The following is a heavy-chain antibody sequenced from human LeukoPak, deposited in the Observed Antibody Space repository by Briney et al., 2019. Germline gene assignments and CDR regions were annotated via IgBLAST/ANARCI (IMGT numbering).Heavy chain of an antibody. CDR3: ARGPYSSDAGY. J-gene: IGHJ4*02. CDR1: GGSFTSYY. CDR2: ISHTGHT. V-gene: IGHV4-34*01. Sequence: PSETLSLTCAVYGGSFTSYYWSWIRQPPGNGLEWIGEISHTGHTNYNPSLKSRVTMSVETSKNQLFLILSSVTAADTAVYYCARGPYSSDAGYWGQGTLVTVSS. D-gene: IGHD6-25*01.